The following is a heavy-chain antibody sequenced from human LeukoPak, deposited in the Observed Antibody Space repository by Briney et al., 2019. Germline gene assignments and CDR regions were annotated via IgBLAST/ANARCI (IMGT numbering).Heavy chain of an antibody. J-gene: IGHJ5*01. CDR3: AKDSFSGYERWVGS. V-gene: IGHV3-23*01. Sequence: GGSLRLSCAASGFTFSTFAMSWVRQAPGKGLQWVAGISGSGGATYYAQSVQGRFSLSRDNSKNILYLQMNSLRVEDTATYYCAKDSFSGYERWVGSWGQGTLVAVSS. D-gene: IGHD5-12*01. CDR1: GFTFSTFA. CDR2: ISGSGGAT.